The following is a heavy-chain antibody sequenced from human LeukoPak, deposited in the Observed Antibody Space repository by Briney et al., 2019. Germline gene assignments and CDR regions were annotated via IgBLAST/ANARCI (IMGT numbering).Heavy chain of an antibody. D-gene: IGHD4-17*01. Sequence: SETLSLTCAVSGYSFISDYYWGWSRQAPGKDLEWIATIYHGGTISYNPSLKTRVTMSLDTSKNEFSLNLTSLTAADTAVYYCARAATVTTGFFDNWGQGALVSVSS. V-gene: IGHV4-38-2*01. J-gene: IGHJ4*02. CDR1: GYSFISDYY. CDR3: ARAATVTTGFFDN. CDR2: IYHGGTI.